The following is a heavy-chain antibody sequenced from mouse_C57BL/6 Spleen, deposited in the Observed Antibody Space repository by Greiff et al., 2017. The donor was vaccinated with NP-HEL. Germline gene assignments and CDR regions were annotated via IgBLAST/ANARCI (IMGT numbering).Heavy chain of an antibody. CDR1: GYAFSSSW. J-gene: IGHJ2*01. Sequence: QVQRQKAGPELVKPGASVKISCKASGYAFSSSWMNWVKQRPGKGLEWIGRIYPGDGDTNYNGKFKGKATLTADKSSSTAYMQLSSLTSEDSAVYFCARSGTTVVATYYFDYWGQGTTLTVSS. V-gene: IGHV1-82*01. CDR3: ARSGTTVVATYYFDY. CDR2: IYPGDGDT. D-gene: IGHD1-1*01.